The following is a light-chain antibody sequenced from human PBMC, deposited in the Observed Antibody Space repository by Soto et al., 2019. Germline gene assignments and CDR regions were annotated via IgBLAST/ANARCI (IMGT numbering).Light chain of an antibody. Sequence: IVLTQSPGTLSLSPGERATLSCRASQSVRSSYLAWYQQKPGQAPRLLIYGASSRATGIPARFSGSGSGTDFTLTISRLEPEDFAVYYCQQYGSSPWTFGQGTKVEIK. J-gene: IGKJ1*01. CDR1: QSVRSSY. CDR2: GAS. V-gene: IGKV3-20*01. CDR3: QQYGSSPWT.